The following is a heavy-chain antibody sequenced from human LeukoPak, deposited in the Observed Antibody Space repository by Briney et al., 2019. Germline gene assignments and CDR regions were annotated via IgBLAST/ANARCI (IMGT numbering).Heavy chain of an antibody. CDR1: GYSISSGYY. CDR2: IYHSGST. V-gene: IGHV4-38-2*02. D-gene: IGHD4-17*01. CDR3: ARVGGDYGDYEGWFDP. J-gene: IGHJ5*02. Sequence: PSETLSLTCTVSGYSISSGYYWGWIRQPPGKGLEWIGSIYHSGSTYYNPSLKSRVTMSVDTSKNQFSLKLSSVTAADTAVYYCARVGGDYGDYEGWFDPWGQGTLVTVSS.